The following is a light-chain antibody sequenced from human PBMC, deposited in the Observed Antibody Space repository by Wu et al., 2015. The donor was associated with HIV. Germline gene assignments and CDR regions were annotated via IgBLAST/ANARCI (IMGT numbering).Light chain of an antibody. CDR1: QSVSTF. V-gene: IGKV3-11*01. J-gene: IGKJ5*01. Sequence: EIVLTQSPVTLSLSPGERATLSCRASQSVSTFLAWYQQKPGQAPRLLISDASDRATGIPARFSGSGSGTDFALTISSLESEDFALYYCQYRTTFGQGTRLESK. CDR3: QYRTT. CDR2: DAS.